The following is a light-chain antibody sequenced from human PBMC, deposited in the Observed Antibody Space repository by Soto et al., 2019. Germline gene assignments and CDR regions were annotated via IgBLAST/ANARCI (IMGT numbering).Light chain of an antibody. CDR1: SGHSSYA. Sequence: QLVLTQSPSASASLGASVKLTCTLSSGHSSYAIAWHQQQPEKGPRYLMKLNSDGSHSKGDGIPDRFSGSSSGAERYLTISSLQSEDEADYYCQTWGTGIAAFGGGTKLTVL. CDR3: QTWGTGIAA. J-gene: IGLJ2*01. V-gene: IGLV4-69*01. CDR2: LNSDGSH.